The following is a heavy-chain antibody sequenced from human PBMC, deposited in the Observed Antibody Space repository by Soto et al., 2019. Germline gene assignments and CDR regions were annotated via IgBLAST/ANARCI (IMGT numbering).Heavy chain of an antibody. D-gene: IGHD2-15*01. CDR3: ARARWYDAFDV. V-gene: IGHV4-38-2*01. CDR1: GSFISSGNY. J-gene: IGHJ3*01. Sequence: SETLSLTCAVSGSFISSGNYWGWIRKPPGKGLEWIGSIFHGGNTYYNPSLKSRVTISVDMSKNQFSLKLNSVTAADTAVYYCARARWYDAFDVWGQGTVVTVSS. CDR2: IFHGGNT.